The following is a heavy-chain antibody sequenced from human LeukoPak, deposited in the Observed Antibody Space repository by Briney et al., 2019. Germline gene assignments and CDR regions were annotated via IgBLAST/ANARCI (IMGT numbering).Heavy chain of an antibody. D-gene: IGHD2-15*01. J-gene: IGHJ4*02. Sequence: GESLKISCKGSEYSFATYWIGWVRQMPGKGLEWMGIIFPGDSDTRYSPSFQGQVTISADKSISTAYLQWSSLKASDTAIYYCASEYCSGGNCYFDYWGQGTLVTVSS. CDR3: ASEYCSGGNCYFDY. V-gene: IGHV5-51*01. CDR1: EYSFATYW. CDR2: IFPGDSDT.